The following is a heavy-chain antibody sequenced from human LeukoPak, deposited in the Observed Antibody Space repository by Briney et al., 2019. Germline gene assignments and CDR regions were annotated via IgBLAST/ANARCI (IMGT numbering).Heavy chain of an antibody. CDR3: ARDPNYYDSSGYYSDY. V-gene: IGHV4-61*02. CDR1: GGSISSGSYY. CDR2: IYTSGGT. Sequence: SQTLSLTCTVSGGSISSGSYYWSWIRQPAGKGLEWIGRIYTSGGTNYNPSLKSRVTISVDTSKNQFSLKLSSLTAADTAVYYCARDPNYYDSSGYYSDYWGQGTLVTVSS. J-gene: IGHJ4*02. D-gene: IGHD3-22*01.